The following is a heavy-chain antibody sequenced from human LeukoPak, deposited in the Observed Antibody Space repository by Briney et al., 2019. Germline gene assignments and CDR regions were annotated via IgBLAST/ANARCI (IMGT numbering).Heavy chain of an antibody. J-gene: IGHJ4*02. CDR3: ARGNYYYDSSGYYHAQNSYYFDY. CDR2: IYYSGST. Sequence: SETLSLTCTVSGGSISSYYWSWIRQPPGKGLEWIGYIYYSGSTNYNPSLKSRVTISVDTSKNQFSLKLSSVTAADTAVYYCARGNYYYDSSGYYHAQNSYYFDYWGQGTLVTVSS. D-gene: IGHD3-22*01. CDR1: GGSISSYY. V-gene: IGHV4-59*12.